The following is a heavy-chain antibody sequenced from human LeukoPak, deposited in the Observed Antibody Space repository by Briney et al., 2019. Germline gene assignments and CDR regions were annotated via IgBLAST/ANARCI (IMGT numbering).Heavy chain of an antibody. CDR3: ARLMSTIDS. CDR2: IYHSGST. CDR1: GYSISSGYY. J-gene: IGHJ4*02. D-gene: IGHD5-24*01. V-gene: IGHV4-38-2*01. Sequence: KPSETLSLTCAVSGYSISSGYYWGWIRQPPGKGLEWIGSIYHSGSTFYNPSLKSRATISVDTSKNQFSLKLTSVTAADTAVYYCARLMSTIDSRGQGTLVTVSS.